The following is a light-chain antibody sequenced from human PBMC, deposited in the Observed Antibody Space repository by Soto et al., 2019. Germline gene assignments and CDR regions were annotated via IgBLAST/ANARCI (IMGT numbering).Light chain of an antibody. V-gene: IGLV2-14*01. CDR2: EVS. Sequence: QSVLTQPASVSGSPGQSITISCTGTSSDVGGYNYVSWYQHHPGKAPKLIIYEVSNRPSGVSNRFSGSKSGNTASLTISGLQAEDETDYYCSSYTSSITYVFGTGTRSPS. CDR3: SSYTSSITYV. J-gene: IGLJ1*01. CDR1: SSDVGGYNY.